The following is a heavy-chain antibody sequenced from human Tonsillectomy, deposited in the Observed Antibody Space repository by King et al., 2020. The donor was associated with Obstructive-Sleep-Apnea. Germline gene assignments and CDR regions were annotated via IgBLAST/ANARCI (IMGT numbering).Heavy chain of an antibody. V-gene: IGHV4-59*01. Sequence: HVQLQESGPGLVKPSETLSLTCTVFCGPIGNYYWSWVRQPPGKGLEWIGFVYNSRSNIYNPSLMSRVTISVDTSKNQFSLRLTSVTAADAAVYYCAKDASGTYYNWFDPWGQGIPVTVSS. CDR2: VYNSRSN. CDR1: CGPIGNYY. D-gene: IGHD3-10*01. J-gene: IGHJ5*02. CDR3: AKDASGTYYNWFDP.